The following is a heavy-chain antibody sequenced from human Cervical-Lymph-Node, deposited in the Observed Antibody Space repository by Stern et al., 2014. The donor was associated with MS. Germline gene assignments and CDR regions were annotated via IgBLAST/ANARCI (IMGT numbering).Heavy chain of an antibody. CDR2: VSTYNGNT. Sequence: MQLVESGPEVKKPGASVQVSCKASGYIFSSYGINWVRQAPGPGLEWMGWVSTYNGNTNYAQKFQDRVTMTTDTSTNTAYMELRSLRSDDTAVYYCAREVYGDSRRFDSWGQGTLVTVSS. V-gene: IGHV1-18*01. CDR3: AREVYGDSRRFDS. J-gene: IGHJ4*02. D-gene: IGHD4-17*01. CDR1: GYIFSSYG.